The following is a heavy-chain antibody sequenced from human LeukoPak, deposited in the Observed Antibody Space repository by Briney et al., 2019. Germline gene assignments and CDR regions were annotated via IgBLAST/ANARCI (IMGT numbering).Heavy chain of an antibody. Sequence: GGSLRLSCAASGFTFSIYGMHWVRQAPGKGLEWVSVIYSGSSTYYAESVKGRFTISRNTSKNTLYLQMNSLRADDTAVYYCARDRSSGWYVYDYWGQGTPVTVSS. V-gene: IGHV3-53*01. CDR1: GFTFSIYG. J-gene: IGHJ4*02. D-gene: IGHD6-19*01. CDR3: ARDRSSGWYVYDY. CDR2: IYSGSST.